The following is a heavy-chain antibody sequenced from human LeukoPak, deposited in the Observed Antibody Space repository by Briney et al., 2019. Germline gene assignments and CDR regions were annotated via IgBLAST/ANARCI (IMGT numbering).Heavy chain of an antibody. CDR1: GFTFSSYG. Sequence: PGRSLRLSCAASGFTFSSYGMHWVRQAPGKGLEWVAVISYDGSNKYYADSVKGRFTISRDNSKNTLYLQMNNLRVEDTAVYYCARVSVYGGVNWFDPRGQGTLVTVSS. CDR2: ISYDGSNK. D-gene: IGHD5/OR15-5a*01. J-gene: IGHJ5*02. CDR3: ARVSVYGGVNWFDP. V-gene: IGHV3-30*03.